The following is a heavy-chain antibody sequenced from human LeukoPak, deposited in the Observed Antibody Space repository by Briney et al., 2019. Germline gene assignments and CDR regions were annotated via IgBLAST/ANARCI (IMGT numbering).Heavy chain of an antibody. V-gene: IGHV3-7*01. CDR3: VRDGLVGATRGYYFDY. CDR2: LKQDGSER. CDR1: GFTFSSYW. J-gene: IGHJ4*02. Sequence: GGSLRLSCAASGFTFSSYWMSWVRQAPGEGLEWVANLKQDGSERYDVDSVKGRFTISRDNAKNSLYLQMNSLRAEDTAVYYCVRDGLVGATRGYYFDYWGQGTLVTVSS. D-gene: IGHD1-26*01.